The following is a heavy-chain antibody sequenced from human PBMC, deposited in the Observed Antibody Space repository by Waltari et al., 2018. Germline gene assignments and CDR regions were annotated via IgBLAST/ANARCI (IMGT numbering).Heavy chain of an antibody. J-gene: IGHJ4*02. V-gene: IGHV3-48*01. CDR1: GCPCSSYN. Sequence: EVQLGEAGGGLVQPGGSLRLSCAASGCPCSSYNMKWVRQAPGRGLEWVSYISSSSSTIYYADSVKGRFTISRDKAKNSLYLQMNSLRAEDTAVYYCARESRRFSGPIDYWGQGTLVTVSS. D-gene: IGHD3-10*01. CDR2: ISSSSSTI. CDR3: ARESRRFSGPIDY.